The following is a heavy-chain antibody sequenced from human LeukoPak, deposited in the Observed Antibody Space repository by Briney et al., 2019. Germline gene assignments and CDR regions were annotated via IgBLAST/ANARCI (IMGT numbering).Heavy chain of an antibody. Sequence: GSSVKVSCKASGGTFSSYAISWVRQAPGQGLEWMGGIIPIFGTANYAQKFQGRVTITADKSTSTAYVELSSLRSEDTAVYYCARGLYSSGWYYFDYWGQGTLVTVSS. J-gene: IGHJ4*02. D-gene: IGHD6-19*01. CDR1: GGTFSSYA. CDR2: IIPIFGTA. CDR3: ARGLYSSGWYYFDY. V-gene: IGHV1-69*06.